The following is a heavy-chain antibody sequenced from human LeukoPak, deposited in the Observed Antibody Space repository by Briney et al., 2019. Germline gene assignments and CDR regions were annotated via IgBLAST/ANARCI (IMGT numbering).Heavy chain of an antibody. D-gene: IGHD6-6*01. Sequence: PSETLSLTYTVSGGSISSYYWSWIRQPPGKGPEWIGYIYYSGSTNYNPSLKSRVTISVDTSKNQFSLKLSSVTAADTAVYYCARGIAARYVYWGQGTLVTVSS. CDR1: GGSISSYY. CDR2: IYYSGST. J-gene: IGHJ4*02. V-gene: IGHV4-59*01. CDR3: ARGIAARYVY.